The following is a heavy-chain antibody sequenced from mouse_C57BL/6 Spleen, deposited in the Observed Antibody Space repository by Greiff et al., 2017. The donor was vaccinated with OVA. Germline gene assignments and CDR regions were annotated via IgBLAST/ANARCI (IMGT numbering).Heavy chain of an antibody. J-gene: IGHJ1*03. CDR2: IYPRSGNT. D-gene: IGHD2-1*01. V-gene: IGHV1-81*01. CDR3: ARGDYGNYETGWYFDV. CDR1: GYTFTSYG. Sequence: VQLQQSGAELARPGASVKLSCKASGYTFTSYGISWVKQRTGQGLEWIGEIYPRSGNTYYNEKFKGKATLTADKSSSTAYMELRSLTSEDSAVYFCARGDYGNYETGWYFDVWGTGTTVTVSS.